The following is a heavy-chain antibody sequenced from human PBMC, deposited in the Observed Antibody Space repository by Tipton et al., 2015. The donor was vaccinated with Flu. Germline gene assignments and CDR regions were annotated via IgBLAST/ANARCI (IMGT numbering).Heavy chain of an antibody. CDR3: ARDRGDYYDSSGYYTPDAFDI. CDR1: GFTFSSYE. CDR2: ISSSGSTI. D-gene: IGHD3-22*01. V-gene: IGHV3-48*03. J-gene: IGHJ3*02. Sequence: CAASGFTFSSYEMNWVRQAPGKGLEWVSYISSSGSTIYYADSVKGRFTISRDNAKNSLYLQMNSLRAEDTAVYYCARDRGDYYDSSGYYTPDAFDIWGQGTMVTVSS.